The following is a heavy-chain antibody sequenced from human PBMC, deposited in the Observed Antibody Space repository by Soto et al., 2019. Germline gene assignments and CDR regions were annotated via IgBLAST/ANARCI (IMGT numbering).Heavy chain of an antibody. V-gene: IGHV3-13*01. J-gene: IGHJ6*02. Sequence: EVQLVESGGGLVQPGGSLRLSCAAAGLTFSIYDMHWVRQATGKGLEWVSGIGSAGDTYYLGSVKGRFTISRENAKNSLYLQMDSLTAGDTAVYYCVRDRPSLSMVRGVITRVRYYGMDVWGQGTTVTVSS. CDR3: VRDRPSLSMVRGVITRVRYYGMDV. D-gene: IGHD3-10*01. CDR2: IGSAGDT. CDR1: GLTFSIYD.